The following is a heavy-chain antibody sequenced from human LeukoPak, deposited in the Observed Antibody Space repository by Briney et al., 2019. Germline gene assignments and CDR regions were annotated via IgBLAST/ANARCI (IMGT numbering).Heavy chain of an antibody. J-gene: IGHJ4*02. CDR3: ATHRSVLLLSD. CDR2: INPNSGGT. CDR1: GYTFTGYY. Sequence: AXVKVSFTASGYTFTGYYMHWVRQAPGQGGEWMGWINPNSGGTNYAQKFQGRVTMTRDTSISTAYMELSRLRSDDTAVYYCATHRSVLLLSDWGQGTLVTVSS. V-gene: IGHV1-2*02. D-gene: IGHD2/OR15-2a*01.